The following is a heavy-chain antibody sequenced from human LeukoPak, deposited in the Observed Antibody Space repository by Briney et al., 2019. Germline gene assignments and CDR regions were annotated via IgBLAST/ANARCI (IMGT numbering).Heavy chain of an antibody. CDR3: ARDGMGSSGWRYFDS. Sequence: SGTLSLTCAVYGGAFSGYYWSWFRQSPGKGLEWIGEINHSGSTNYNPSLKSRVTISVDTSKKLLSLKLTSVTAADTAVYYCARDGMGSSGWRYFDSWGQGSLVTVSS. J-gene: IGHJ4*02. CDR1: GGAFSGYY. CDR2: INHSGST. D-gene: IGHD6-25*01. V-gene: IGHV4-34*01.